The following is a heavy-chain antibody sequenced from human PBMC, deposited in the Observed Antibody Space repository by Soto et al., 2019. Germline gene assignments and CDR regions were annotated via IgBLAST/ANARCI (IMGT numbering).Heavy chain of an antibody. CDR2: IYYSGST. D-gene: IGHD4-17*01. CDR1: GGYIRDYY. J-gene: IGHJ4*02. CDR3: ARRYGDYFDY. V-gene: IGHV4-59*08. Sequence: SETLSLTCTVSGGYIRDYYWTWIRQKPGKGLEWIGYIYYSGSTNYNPSLKSRVTISVDTSKNQFSLKLSSVTAADTAVYYCARRYGDYFDYWGQGTLVTVSS.